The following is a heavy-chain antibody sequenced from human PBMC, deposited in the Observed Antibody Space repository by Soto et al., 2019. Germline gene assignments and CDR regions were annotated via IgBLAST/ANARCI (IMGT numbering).Heavy chain of an antibody. CDR2: ISSKGGST. CDR1: GFTFSSYA. J-gene: IGHJ3*02. D-gene: IGHD6-19*01. CDR3: VKVVGSSGWSDGCDI. V-gene: IGHV3-64D*06. Sequence: GGSLRLSCSASGFTFSSYAMHWVRQAPGKGLEYVSAISSKGGSTYYADSVKGRFTISRDNSKNTLYLQMSSLRAEDTAVYYCVKVVGSSGWSDGCDICGQGTMVTVSS.